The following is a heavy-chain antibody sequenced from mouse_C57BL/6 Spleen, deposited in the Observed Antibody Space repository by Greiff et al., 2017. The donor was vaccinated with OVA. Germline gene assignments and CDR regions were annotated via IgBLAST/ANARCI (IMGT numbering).Heavy chain of an antibody. CDR3: AREREIYDDYFDY. CDR2: IHPNSGST. D-gene: IGHD2-3*01. V-gene: IGHV1-64*01. CDR1: GYTFTSYW. J-gene: IGHJ2*01. Sequence: VKLQQPGAELVKPGASVKLSCKASGYTFTSYWMHWVKQRPGQGLEWIGMIHPNSGSTNYNEKFKSKATLTVDKSSSTAYMQLSSLTSEDSAVYYCAREREIYDDYFDYWGQGTTLTVSS.